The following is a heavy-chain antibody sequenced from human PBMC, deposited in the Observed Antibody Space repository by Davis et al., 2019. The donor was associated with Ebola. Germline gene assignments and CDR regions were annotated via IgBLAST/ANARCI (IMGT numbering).Heavy chain of an antibody. V-gene: IGHV1-2*06. D-gene: IGHD2-21*02. CDR1: GYTFTGYY. Sequence: AASVKVSCKASGYTFTGYYLHWVRQAPGQGLEWMGRIKPYSGGTNYAEKFQGRVTMTRDTPISTAYMELSRLTSDDTAVYYCARVRYCGGDCSRHYYYGMDVWGKGATVTVSS. J-gene: IGHJ6*04. CDR2: IKPYSGGT. CDR3: ARVRYCGGDCSRHYYYGMDV.